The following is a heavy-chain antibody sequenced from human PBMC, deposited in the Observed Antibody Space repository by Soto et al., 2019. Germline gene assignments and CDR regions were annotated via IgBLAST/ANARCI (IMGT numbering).Heavy chain of an antibody. J-gene: IGHJ3*02. CDR1: GYTFTSYD. V-gene: IGHV1-8*01. Sequence: QVQLVQSGAEVKKPGASVKVSCKASGYTFTSYDINWVRQATGQGLEWMGWMNPNSGNTGYAQKFQGRVTMTRNTSISTASMELSSLRFEDTAVYYLSSGSYGNRDASDIWGQGSMVTVSS. CDR2: MNPNSGNT. CDR3: SSGSYGNRDASDI. D-gene: IGHD4-17*01.